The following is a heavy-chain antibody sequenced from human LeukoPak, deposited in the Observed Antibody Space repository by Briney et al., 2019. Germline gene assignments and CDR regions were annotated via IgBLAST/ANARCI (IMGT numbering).Heavy chain of an antibody. V-gene: IGHV5-51*01. CDR1: GYSFTSYW. J-gene: IGHJ4*02. CDR3: ARHRYCSGGDCYSDY. Sequence: GESLKISCKGSGYSFTSYWIAWVRQMPGKGLEWMGIIYPGDSNTKYSPSFQGQVTISADKSISTAFLQWSSLKASDTAMYYCARHRYCSGGDCYSDYWGQGTLVTVSS. D-gene: IGHD2-15*01. CDR2: IYPGDSNT.